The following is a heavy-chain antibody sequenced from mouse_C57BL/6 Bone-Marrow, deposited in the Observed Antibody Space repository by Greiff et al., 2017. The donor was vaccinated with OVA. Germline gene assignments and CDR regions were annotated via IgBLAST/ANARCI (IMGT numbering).Heavy chain of an antibody. CDR3: TRLCSPYAMDY. Sequence: VQLQQPGAELVRPGSSVKLSCKASGYTFTSYWMHWVKQRPIQGLEWIGNIDPSDSETHYNQKFKDKATLTVDKSSSTAYMQLSSLTSEDSAVYYCTRLCSPYAMDYWGQGTSDTVSS. CDR1: GYTFTSYW. V-gene: IGHV1-52*01. CDR2: IDPSDSET. J-gene: IGHJ4*01. D-gene: IGHD1-1*02.